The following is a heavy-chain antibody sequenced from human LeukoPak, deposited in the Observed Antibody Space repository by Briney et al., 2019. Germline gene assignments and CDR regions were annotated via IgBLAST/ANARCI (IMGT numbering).Heavy chain of an antibody. CDR1: GYTFTGYY. V-gene: IGHV1-46*01. CDR3: ASASNIAASSDY. Sequence: ASVKVSCKASGYTFTGYYMHWVRQAPGQGLEWMGIISPSGVSTSYAQKFQGRVTMTRDTSTSTVYMELSSLTSEDTAVYYCASASNIAASSDYWGQGTLVTVSS. J-gene: IGHJ4*02. CDR2: ISPSGVST. D-gene: IGHD6-6*01.